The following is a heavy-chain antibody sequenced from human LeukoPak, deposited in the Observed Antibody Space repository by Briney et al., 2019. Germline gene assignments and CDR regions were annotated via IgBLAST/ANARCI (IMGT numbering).Heavy chain of an antibody. V-gene: IGHV1-46*01. J-gene: IGHJ3*02. CDR3: ARVRDGYNDAFDI. D-gene: IGHD5-24*01. CDR2: NSPSGSGT. Sequence: GASVKVSCMASRYTFTSYFLHWVRQAPGQGLEWMGINSPSGSGTTYAQKFQGRVTMTRDTSTSTVYMELSSLRSEDTAVYYCARVRDGYNDAFDIWGQGTMVTVSS. CDR1: RYTFTSYF.